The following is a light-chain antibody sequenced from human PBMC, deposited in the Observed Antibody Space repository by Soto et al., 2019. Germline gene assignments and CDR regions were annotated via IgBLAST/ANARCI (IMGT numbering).Light chain of an antibody. CDR1: QSISSY. J-gene: IGKJ2*01. Sequence: DIQMTQSPSSLSASVGDRVTITCRASQSISSYLNLYQQKPGKAPQLLIYAASSLQSGVPSRFSSRGSGPDLTLPISKLQPEDFATYYCQQSYSTPTFGQGNKREIK. V-gene: IGKV1-39*01. CDR2: AAS. CDR3: QQSYSTPT.